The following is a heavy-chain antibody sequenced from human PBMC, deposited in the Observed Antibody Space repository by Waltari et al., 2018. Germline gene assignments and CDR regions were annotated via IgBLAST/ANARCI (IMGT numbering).Heavy chain of an antibody. CDR2: IKEDGRER. Sequence: EVQLVESGGGLVQPVGPLSLSCAASGFTFSNFWMGWVPQAPGKGLEWVAKIKEDGRERHYIDSVKGRFTISRDNAKNLLYLEMNSLRAGDTAVYYCSVSLNSWGQGTLVTVSS. CDR3: SVSLNS. CDR1: GFTFSNFW. J-gene: IGHJ4*02. V-gene: IGHV3-7*01.